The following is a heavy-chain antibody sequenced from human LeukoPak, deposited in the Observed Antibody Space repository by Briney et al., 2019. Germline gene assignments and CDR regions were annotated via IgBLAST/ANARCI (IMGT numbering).Heavy chain of an antibody. V-gene: IGHV4-39*01. CDR2: IYYTGSI. J-gene: IGHJ4*02. D-gene: IGHD3-10*01. CDR1: GGSISSTNYF. CDR3: AGQIWFGESHLDY. Sequence: PSETLSLTCTVSGGSISSTNYFWGWIRQPPGKGLEWIGSIYYTGSIYYNPSLKSRVTISVDTSKNQFSLTLTSVTAADTAVYYCAGQIWFGESHLDYWGQGTLVTVSS.